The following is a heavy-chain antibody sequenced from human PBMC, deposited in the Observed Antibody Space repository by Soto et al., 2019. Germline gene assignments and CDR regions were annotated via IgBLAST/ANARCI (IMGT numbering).Heavy chain of an antibody. CDR3: ASGATANHNWLAP. Sequence: PSQTLSLTCTVSAGSISSGGYYWSWIRQHPGKGLEWIGYIYYSGSTYYNLSRKSRVTVSVDRCKRQFYLKLSSVTAAGPAVCNGASGATANHNWLAPWGRGTRVSVSS. D-gene: IGHD2-21*02. CDR2: IYYSGST. CDR1: AGSISSGGYY. V-gene: IGHV4-31*03. J-gene: IGHJ5*02.